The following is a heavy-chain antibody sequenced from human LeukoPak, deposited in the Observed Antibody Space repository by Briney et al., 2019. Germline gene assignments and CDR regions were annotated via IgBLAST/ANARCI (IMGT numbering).Heavy chain of an antibody. V-gene: IGHV3-33*01. CDR2: IWHDGGNK. J-gene: IGHJ5*01. CDR1: GFSFSSYG. D-gene: IGHD7-27*01. CDR3: ARSWGSAVTFSWFEF. Sequence: GGSLRLSCAASGFSFSSYGMYWARQAPGKGLEGVAVIWHDGGNKYYAESVKGRFTISRYNSRNTVFLEMNSLRVEDTAVYYCARSWGSAVTFSWFEFWGPGTLVTVSS.